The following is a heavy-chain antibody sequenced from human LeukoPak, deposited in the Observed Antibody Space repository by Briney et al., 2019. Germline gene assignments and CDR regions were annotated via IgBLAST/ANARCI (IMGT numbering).Heavy chain of an antibody. CDR3: ARDSGYDSSGYPTFDY. Sequence: PSETLSLTCTVSGGSISSYDWSWIRQPPGKGLEWIGYIYYSGSTNYNPSLKSRVTISVDTSKNQFSLKLSSVTAADTAVYYCARDSGYDSSGYPTFDYWGQGTLVTVSS. CDR1: GGSISSYD. D-gene: IGHD3-22*01. CDR2: IYYSGST. V-gene: IGHV4-59*01. J-gene: IGHJ4*02.